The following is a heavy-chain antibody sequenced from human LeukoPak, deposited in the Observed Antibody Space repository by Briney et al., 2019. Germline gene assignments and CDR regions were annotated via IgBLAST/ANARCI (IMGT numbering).Heavy chain of an antibody. J-gene: IGHJ4*02. Sequence: SQTLSLTCTVSGGSISSGGYYWSWIRQHPGKGLEWIGYIYYSGSTYYNPSLKSRVTISVDTSKNQFSLKLSSVTAADTAVYYCAGGKSGYVSCWGQGTLVTVSS. CDR2: IYYSGST. V-gene: IGHV4-31*03. CDR3: AGGKSGYVSC. CDR1: GGSISSGGYY. D-gene: IGHD5-12*01.